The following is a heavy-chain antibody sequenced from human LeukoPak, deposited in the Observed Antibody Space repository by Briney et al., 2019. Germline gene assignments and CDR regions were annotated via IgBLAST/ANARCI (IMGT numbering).Heavy chain of an antibody. D-gene: IGHD6-19*01. CDR1: GPSISSGSYY. CDR3: ARQISSGTQPCDWFDS. CDR2: ISYSGST. J-gene: IGHJ5*01. V-gene: IGHV4-39*01. Sequence: SSETLSLTCTVSGPSISSGSYYWAWLRQPPGKGLEWIESISYSGSTYYNPSLKGLDTISGDTSKNQFSLKLSSVTATDTAVYYCARQISSGTQPCDWFDSWGQGTLVTVSS.